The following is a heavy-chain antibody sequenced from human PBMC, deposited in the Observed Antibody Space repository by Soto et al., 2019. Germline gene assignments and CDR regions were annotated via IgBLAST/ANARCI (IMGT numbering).Heavy chain of an antibody. CDR1: GYTFTSYD. V-gene: IGHV1-8*01. Sequence: ASVKVSCKASGYTFTSYDINWVRQATGQGLEWMGWMNPNSGNTGYAQKFQGWVTMTRDTSISTAYMELSRLRSDDTAVYYCARGGIVSSSTVTTPRLGYYYGMDVWGQGTTVTVSS. J-gene: IGHJ6*02. CDR3: ARGGIVSSSTVTTPRLGYYYGMDV. CDR2: MNPNSGNT. D-gene: IGHD4-17*01.